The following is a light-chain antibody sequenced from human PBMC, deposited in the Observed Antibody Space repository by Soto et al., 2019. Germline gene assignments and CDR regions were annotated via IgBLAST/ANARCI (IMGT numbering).Light chain of an antibody. CDR3: QQRSNWPPWT. Sequence: EIVLTQSPGTLSLSPGERATLSCRASQSVSSSYLAWYQQKPGQAPRLLIYGASSRDTGIPDRFSGSGSGTDFTLTISSLEPEDFAVYYCQQRSNWPPWTFGQGTKVDIK. CDR2: GAS. CDR1: QSVSSSY. J-gene: IGKJ1*01. V-gene: IGKV3D-20*02.